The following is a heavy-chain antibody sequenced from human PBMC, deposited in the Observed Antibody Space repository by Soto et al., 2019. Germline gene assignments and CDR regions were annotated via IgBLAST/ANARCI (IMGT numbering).Heavy chain of an antibody. CDR3: ATHSSSSITNAFDI. CDR1: GFTFSSYG. V-gene: IGHV3-30*03. D-gene: IGHD6-6*01. Sequence: GGSLRLSCAASGFTFSSYGMHWVRQAPGKGLEWVAVISYDGSNKYYADSVKGRFTISRDNSKNTLYLQVNSLRAEDTAVYYCATHSSSSITNAFDIWGQGTMVTV. J-gene: IGHJ3*02. CDR2: ISYDGSNK.